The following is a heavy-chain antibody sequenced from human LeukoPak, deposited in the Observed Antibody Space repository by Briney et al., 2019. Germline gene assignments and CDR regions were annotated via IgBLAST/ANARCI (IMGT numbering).Heavy chain of an antibody. J-gene: IGHJ4*02. V-gene: IGHV1-69*13. CDR3: ARTEISRGYFDY. CDR2: IIPIFGTA. D-gene: IGHD2/OR15-2a*01. CDR1: GYTFTSYG. Sequence: ASVKVSCKASGYTFTSYGISWVRQAPGQGLEWMGGIIPIFGTANYAQKFQGRVTITADESTSTAYMELSSLRSEDTAVYYCARTEISRGYFDYWGQGTLVTVSS.